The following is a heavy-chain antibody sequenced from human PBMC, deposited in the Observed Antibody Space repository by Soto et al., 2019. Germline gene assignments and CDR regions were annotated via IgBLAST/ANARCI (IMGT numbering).Heavy chain of an antibody. CDR1: GGSISGSY. V-gene: IGHV4-59*12. CDR3: ARGQRFSDWFDP. D-gene: IGHD3-3*01. J-gene: IGHJ5*02. Sequence: SETLSLTCSVSGGSISGSYWSWIRQSPGKGLEWLGYVYYTGSTNYSPSLRSRVTISIDTSKNQFSLRLLSVTDADTAVYFCARGQRFSDWFDPWGQGTLVTVSS. CDR2: VYYTGST.